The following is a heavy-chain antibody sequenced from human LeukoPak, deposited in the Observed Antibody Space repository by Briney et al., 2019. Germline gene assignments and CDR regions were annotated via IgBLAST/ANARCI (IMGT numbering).Heavy chain of an antibody. CDR2: IYSGGST. CDR1: GFTVSSNY. J-gene: IGHJ4*02. D-gene: IGHD4-17*01. CDR3: ASVLRNGDYPRFDY. V-gene: IGHV3-53*01. Sequence: GGSLRLSCAASGFTVSSNYMNWVRQAPGKGLEWVSIIYSGGSTYYADSVKGRFTISRDNSKNTLYLQMNSLRAEDTAVYYCASVLRNGDYPRFDYWGQGTLVTVSS.